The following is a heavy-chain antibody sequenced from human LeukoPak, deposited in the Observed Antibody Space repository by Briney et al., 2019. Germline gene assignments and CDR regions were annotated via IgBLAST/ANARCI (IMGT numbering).Heavy chain of an antibody. CDR1: GGSISSYY. Sequence: PSETLSLTCTVSGGSISSYYWSWIRQPPGKGLEWIGYIYYSGSTNYNPSLKSRVTISVDTSKNQFSLKLSSVTAADTAVYYCARHPQYSSSWEVDYWGQGTLVTVSS. V-gene: IGHV4-59*08. J-gene: IGHJ4*02. D-gene: IGHD6-13*01. CDR3: ARHPQYSSSWEVDY. CDR2: IYYSGST.